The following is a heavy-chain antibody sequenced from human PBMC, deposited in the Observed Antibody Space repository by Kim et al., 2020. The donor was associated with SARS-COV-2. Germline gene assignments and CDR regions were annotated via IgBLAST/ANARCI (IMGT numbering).Heavy chain of an antibody. CDR2: ITNDGRTT. V-gene: IGHV3-74*03. CDR1: GFAFSDYW. Sequence: GGSLRLSCAASGFAFSDYWMHWVRQAPGKGLVWVSGITNDGRTTKYADSVKGRFTISRDNAKYTLHLQMNSLRGEDTAVYYCARGSNGFVNWGQGTLVSVSS. D-gene: IGHD4-17*01. J-gene: IGHJ4*02. CDR3: ARGSNGFVN.